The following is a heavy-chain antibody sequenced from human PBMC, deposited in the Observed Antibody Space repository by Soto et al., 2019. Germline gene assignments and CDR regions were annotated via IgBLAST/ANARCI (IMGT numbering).Heavy chain of an antibody. D-gene: IGHD3-10*01. Sequence: GGSLRLSCAASGFTFSSYWMSWVRQAPGKGLEWVANIKQDGSEKYYVDSVKGRFTISRDNAKNSLYLQMNSLRAEDTAVYYCARDMRFGESVDYGMDVWGQGTTVTVSS. CDR2: IKQDGSEK. V-gene: IGHV3-7*01. CDR1: GFTFSSYW. J-gene: IGHJ6*02. CDR3: ARDMRFGESVDYGMDV.